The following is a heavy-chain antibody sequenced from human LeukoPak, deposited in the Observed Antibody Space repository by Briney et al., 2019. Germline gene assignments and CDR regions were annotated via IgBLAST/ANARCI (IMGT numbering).Heavy chain of an antibody. CDR1: GFTFTDYY. V-gene: IGHV1-2*02. J-gene: IGHJ4*02. CDR3: ARALGSGSYYQAY. CDR2: INLNSGAT. D-gene: IGHD3-10*01. Sequence: GASVKVSCKASGFTFTDYYMHWVRQAPGQGLEWMGWINLNSGATGSAQKFQGSVTMTRDTSISTAYMELSRLRSDGTAVFYCARALGSGSYYQAYWGQGTLVTVSS.